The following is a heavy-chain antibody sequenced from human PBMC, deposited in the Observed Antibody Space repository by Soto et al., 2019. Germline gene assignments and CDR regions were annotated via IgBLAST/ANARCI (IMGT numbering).Heavy chain of an antibody. D-gene: IGHD2-2*02. V-gene: IGHV1-18*04. Sequence: ASVKVSCKASGYTFTSYGISWVRQAPGQGLEWMGWISAYNGNTNYAQKLQGRVTMTTDTSTSTAYMELRSLRSDDTAVYYCARTRHCSSTSCYIDGILGHYYYGMEVWGQGTTVTVSS. CDR1: GYTFTSYG. CDR2: ISAYNGNT. CDR3: ARTRHCSSTSCYIDGILGHYYYGMEV. J-gene: IGHJ6*02.